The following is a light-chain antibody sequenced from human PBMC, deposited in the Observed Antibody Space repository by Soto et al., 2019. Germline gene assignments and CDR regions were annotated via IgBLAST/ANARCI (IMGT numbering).Light chain of an antibody. CDR1: ESLVHSDGKTY. CDR2: QIS. J-gene: IGKJ1*01. Sequence: IVLTQTPLSSAVTPGQPASFSCGSSESLVHSDGKTYLGWLHLRPGQPPRLLIYQISKRPPGVPDRFSGSGAGTNFTLKISRVEPEDVGTFSCMPASQLRTFGQGTKVDIK. V-gene: IGKV2-24*01. CDR3: MPASQLRT.